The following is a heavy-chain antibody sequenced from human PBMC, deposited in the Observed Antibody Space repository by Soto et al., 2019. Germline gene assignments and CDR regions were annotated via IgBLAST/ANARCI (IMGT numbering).Heavy chain of an antibody. CDR2: LWYDGSNT. CDR1: GFTFRSYG. D-gene: IGHD2-15*01. J-gene: IGHJ4*02. V-gene: IGHV3-33*01. CDR3: ARDGGNCSGGYCYWLDY. Sequence: PGGSLRLSCAASGFTFRSYGMHWVRQAPGKGLEWVASLWYDGSNTYYTDSVKGRFTISRDNSKNTLYLQMYSLRAEDTAIYYCARDGGNCSGGYCYWLDYWGQGTLVTVSS.